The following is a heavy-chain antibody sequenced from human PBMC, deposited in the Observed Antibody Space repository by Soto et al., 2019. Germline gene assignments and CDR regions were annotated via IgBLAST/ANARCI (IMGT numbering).Heavy chain of an antibody. D-gene: IGHD2-2*01. Sequence: SETLSLTCTVSGGSISSGGYYWSWIRQHPGKGLEWIGYIYYSGSTYYNPSLKSRVTISVDTSKNQFSLKLSSVTAADTAVYYCARGLMTRSHMDVWGKGTTVTVSS. CDR3: ARGLMTRSHMDV. CDR2: IYYSGST. CDR1: GGSISSGGYY. V-gene: IGHV4-31*03. J-gene: IGHJ6*03.